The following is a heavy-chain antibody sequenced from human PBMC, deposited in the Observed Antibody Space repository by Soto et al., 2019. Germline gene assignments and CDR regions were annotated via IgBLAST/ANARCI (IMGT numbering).Heavy chain of an antibody. CDR1: GFTFSSYA. V-gene: IGHV3-30-3*01. D-gene: IGHD3-3*01. Sequence: GGSLRLSCAASGFTFSSYAMHWVRQAPGKGLEWVTVISYDGSNKYYADSVKGRFTISRDNSKNTLYLQMNGLRAEDTAVYYCARAIYDFWSGRKRYYYYGMDVWGQGTTVTVSS. CDR2: ISYDGSNK. CDR3: ARAIYDFWSGRKRYYYYGMDV. J-gene: IGHJ6*02.